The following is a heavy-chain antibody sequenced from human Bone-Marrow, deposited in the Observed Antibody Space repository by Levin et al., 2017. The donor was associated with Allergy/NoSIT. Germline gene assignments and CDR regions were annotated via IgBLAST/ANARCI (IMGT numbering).Heavy chain of an antibody. D-gene: IGHD3-10*01. J-gene: IGHJ4*02. CDR3: ARVRGGYYYGSGDFYSPDY. CDR2: ISNTGSII. V-gene: IGHV3-48*01. CDR1: GVSFSDSD. Sequence: GGSLRLSCAASGVSFSDSDMIWVRQAPGKGLEWISYISNTGSIIYYADSVKGRFTVSRDNAKNSLYLQMDSLRVEDTAVYYCARVRGGYYYGSGDFYSPDYWGQGTLVTVSS.